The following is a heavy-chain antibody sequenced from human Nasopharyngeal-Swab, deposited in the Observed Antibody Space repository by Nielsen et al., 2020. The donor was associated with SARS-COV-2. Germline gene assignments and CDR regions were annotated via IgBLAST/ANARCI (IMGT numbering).Heavy chain of an antibody. CDR3: AAIKYCSGGSCYGGASDY. CDR2: IVVGSGHP. V-gene: IGHV1-58*01. J-gene: IGHJ4*02. CDR1: GFTFTSSS. Sequence: SVQVSCQASGFTFTSSSVQWVRPARGQRLEWIGWIVVGSGHPNYAQQFQERVTITRDMSTSTAYMELSSLRSEDTAVYYCAAIKYCSGGSCYGGASDYWGQGTLVTVSS. D-gene: IGHD2-15*01.